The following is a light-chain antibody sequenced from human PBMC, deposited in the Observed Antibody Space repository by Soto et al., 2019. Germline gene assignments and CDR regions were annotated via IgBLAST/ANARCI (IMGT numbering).Light chain of an antibody. V-gene: IGKV3-15*01. Sequence: EIVMTQSPATLSVSPGERATLSCRASQSISSNLAWYQQKPGQAPRLLIYGASTRATGIPARFSGSGSGAEFTLTINGLQSEDSAIYYCQQYHTWPITFGGGTKVEIK. CDR2: GAS. J-gene: IGKJ4*01. CDR3: QQYHTWPIT. CDR1: QSISSN.